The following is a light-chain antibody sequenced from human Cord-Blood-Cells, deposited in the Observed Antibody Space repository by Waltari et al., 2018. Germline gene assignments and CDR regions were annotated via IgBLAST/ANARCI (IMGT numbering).Light chain of an antibody. V-gene: IGKV4-1*01. CDR1: QTVLYSSNNKNY. CDR2: WAS. Sequence: DIVMTQSPDSLAVPLGARATINCKSSQTVLYSSNNKNYLAWYQQKPGQPPKLLIYWASTRESGVPDRFSGSGSGTDFTLTISSLQAEDVAVYYCQQYYSTPQTFGQGTKVEIK. J-gene: IGKJ1*01. CDR3: QQYYSTPQT.